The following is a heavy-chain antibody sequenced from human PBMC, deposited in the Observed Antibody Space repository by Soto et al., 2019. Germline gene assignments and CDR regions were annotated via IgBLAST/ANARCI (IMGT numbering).Heavy chain of an antibody. J-gene: IGHJ6*02. CDR3: ASQGAKERIQLWPGDYYGMDV. Sequence: SVKVSCKASGGTFSSYAISWVRQAPGQGLEWMGGIIPIFGTATYAQKFQGRVTVTADESTSTAYMELSRLRSEDTAVYYCASQGAKERIQLWPGDYYGMDVWGQGTTVTVSS. CDR1: GGTFSSYA. V-gene: IGHV1-69*13. CDR2: IIPIFGTA. D-gene: IGHD5-18*01.